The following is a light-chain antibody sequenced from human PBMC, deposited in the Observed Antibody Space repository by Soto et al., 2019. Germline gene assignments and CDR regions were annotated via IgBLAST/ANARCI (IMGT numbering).Light chain of an antibody. V-gene: IGKV3-20*01. CDR1: QSVISDF. CDR2: DAS. CDR3: QHTFHSPRT. Sequence: EIVLTQSPGTLSLSPGETASLSCRASQSVISDFLAWYQQTRGQPPRLLIDDASKSATGIPARFSGSGSGTAFTLTISRVEPEASAVYYCQHTFHSPRTFGQGTRLEIK. J-gene: IGKJ2*01.